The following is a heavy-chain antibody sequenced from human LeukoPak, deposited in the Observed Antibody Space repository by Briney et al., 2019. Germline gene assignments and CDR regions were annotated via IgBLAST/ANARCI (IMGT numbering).Heavy chain of an antibody. D-gene: IGHD1-7*01. Sequence: SETLSLTCTVSGDSVTTYYWSWIRQPPGKGLEWLGYIYYSGSATYNPSLKSRVTISVDTSKNQFSLKLSSVTAADTAVYYCARLGITGTTPYYFDYWGQGTLVTVSS. CDR2: IYYSGSA. CDR1: GDSVTTYY. V-gene: IGHV4-59*02. J-gene: IGHJ4*02. CDR3: ARLGITGTTPYYFDY.